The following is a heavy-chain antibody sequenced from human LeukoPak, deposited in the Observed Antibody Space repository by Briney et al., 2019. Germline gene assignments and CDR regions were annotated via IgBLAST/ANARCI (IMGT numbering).Heavy chain of an antibody. D-gene: IGHD2-21*02. V-gene: IGHV1-69*06. J-gene: IGHJ3*02. CDR3: ARGGDSDAFDI. CDR1: GGTFSSYA. Sequence: SVKVSCKASGGTFSSYAISWVRQAPGQGLEWMGGIIPIFGTANYAQKFQGRVTITADKSTSTAYMELSSQRSEDAAVYYCARGGDSDAFDIWGQGTMVTVSS. CDR2: IIPIFGTA.